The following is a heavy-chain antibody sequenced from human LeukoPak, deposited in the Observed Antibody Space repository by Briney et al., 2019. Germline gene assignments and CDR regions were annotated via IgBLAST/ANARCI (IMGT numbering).Heavy chain of an antibody. D-gene: IGHD2-21*01. V-gene: IGHV4-4*07. CDR2: IYTSGST. CDR3: ARETYCGGDCYWGPDY. Sequence: PSETLSLTCTVSGGSISSYYWSWIRQPAGKGLEWIGRIYTSGSTNYNPSLKSRVTMSVDTSKNQFSLKLSSVTAADTAVYYCARETYCGGDCYWGPDYWGQGTLVTVSS. CDR1: GGSISSYY. J-gene: IGHJ4*02.